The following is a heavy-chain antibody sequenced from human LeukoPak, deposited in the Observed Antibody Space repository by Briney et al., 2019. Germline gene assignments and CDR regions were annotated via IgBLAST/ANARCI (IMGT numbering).Heavy chain of an antibody. J-gene: IGHJ5*02. D-gene: IGHD5-24*01. Sequence: GGSLRLSCVASGFTFSSFSMNWVRQAPGKGLEWVSSISSSSSYIYYADSVKGRFTISRDNGKNSLFLQMTSLRAEDTAVYYCARDREIWLPHNWFDPWGQGTLVTVSS. CDR1: GFTFSSFS. CDR2: ISSSSSYI. V-gene: IGHV3-21*06. CDR3: ARDREIWLPHNWFDP.